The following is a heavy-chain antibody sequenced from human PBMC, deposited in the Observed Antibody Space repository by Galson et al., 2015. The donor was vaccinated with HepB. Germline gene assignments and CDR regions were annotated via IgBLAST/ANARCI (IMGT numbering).Heavy chain of an antibody. CDR2: ITSSSDYI. V-gene: IGHV3-21*01. D-gene: IGHD1-7*01. CDR1: GFSFSDYS. CDR3: ARGRADNWNYDAGFNDY. J-gene: IGHJ4*02. Sequence: SLRLSCAASGFSFSDYSMNWVRQAPGKGLEWVLSITSSSDYIYYADSVKGRFTISRDNAKNSLSLQMNSLRADDTAIYYCARGRADNWNYDAGFNDYWGQGTLVTVSS.